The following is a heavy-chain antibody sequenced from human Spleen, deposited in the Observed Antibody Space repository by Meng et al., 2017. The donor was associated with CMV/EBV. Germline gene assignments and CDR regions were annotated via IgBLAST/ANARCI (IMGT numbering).Heavy chain of an antibody. CDR1: GFTFSGYW. CDR2: INQRGTEI. V-gene: IGHV3-7*01. CDR3: ARDYHYDFWSGYFGL. J-gene: IGHJ4*02. Sequence: LSLTCAASGFTFSGYWMVWVRQAPGKGLEWVANINQRGTEIYYMDSLRGRFTISRDNAKDSLYLQMNSLGPEDTAVYYCARDYHYDFWSGYFGLWGQGTLVTVSS. D-gene: IGHD3-3*01.